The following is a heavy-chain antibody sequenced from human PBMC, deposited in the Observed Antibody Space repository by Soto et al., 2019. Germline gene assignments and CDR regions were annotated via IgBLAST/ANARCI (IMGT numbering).Heavy chain of an antibody. D-gene: IGHD1-1*01. CDR2: INPSGGST. Sequence: ASVKVSCKASGYTFTSYYMHWVRQDPGQGLEWMGIINPSGGSTSYAQKFQGRVTMTRDTSTSTVYMELSSLRSEDTAVYYCARRAETNGWNGFGAYKYYFDFWGQGTLVTVSS. J-gene: IGHJ4*02. CDR3: ARRAETNGWNGFGAYKYYFDF. CDR1: GYTFTSYY. V-gene: IGHV1-46*01.